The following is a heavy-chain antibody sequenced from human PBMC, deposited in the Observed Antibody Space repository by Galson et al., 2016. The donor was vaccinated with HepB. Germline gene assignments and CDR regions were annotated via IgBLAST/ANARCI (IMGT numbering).Heavy chain of an antibody. Sequence: SLRLSCAASGFTFSSSSMSWVRQAPGKGLEWVSSIDVKDDTTYYADSVKGRFTISRDSSKNFLSLQMNSLRADDTAVYYCAKGGDSYNWGQGTLVTVSS. CDR2: IDVKDDTT. D-gene: IGHD2-21*02. CDR1: GFTFSSSS. V-gene: IGHV3-23*01. J-gene: IGHJ4*02. CDR3: AKGGDSYN.